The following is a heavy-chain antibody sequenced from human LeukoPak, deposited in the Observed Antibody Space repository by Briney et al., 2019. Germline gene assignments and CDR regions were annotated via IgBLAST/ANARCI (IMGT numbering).Heavy chain of an antibody. Sequence: SETLSLTCTVSGYSISSGYYWGWIRQPPGKGLEWIGSIYHSGSTHYNPSLKSRVTISVDTSKNQFSLKLSSVTAADTAVYYCAREWWELLGNWFDPWGQGTLVTVSS. D-gene: IGHD1-26*01. CDR1: GYSISSGYY. CDR2: IYHSGST. CDR3: AREWWELLGNWFDP. J-gene: IGHJ5*02. V-gene: IGHV4-38-2*02.